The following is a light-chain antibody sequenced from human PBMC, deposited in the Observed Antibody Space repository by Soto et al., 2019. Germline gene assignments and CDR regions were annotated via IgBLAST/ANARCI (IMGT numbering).Light chain of an antibody. CDR2: TAS. CDR1: QSISSD. CDR3: QQSYNSPPWT. V-gene: IGKV1-39*01. J-gene: IGKJ1*01. Sequence: DIQITQSPSSLSASVGDRVTITCRASQSISSDLNWYQQKPGKAPKLLIYTASSLQSGVPSRFSGSGSGTDFTLTISSLKPEDFATYYCQQSYNSPPWTFGQGTKVDIK.